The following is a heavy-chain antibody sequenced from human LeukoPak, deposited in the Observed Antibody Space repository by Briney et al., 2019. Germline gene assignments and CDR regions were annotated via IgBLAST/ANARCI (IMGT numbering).Heavy chain of an antibody. CDR2: INSDGSST. D-gene: IGHD3-22*01. CDR3: ARDDPHYYDSSGIDY. CDR1: GFTFSSYW. Sequence: GGSLRLSCAASGFTFSSYWMHWVRQSPGKGLVWVSRINSDGSSTSYADSVKGRFTISRDNAKNTLYLQMNSLRAEDTAVYYCARDDPHYYDSSGIDYWGQGTLVTVSS. V-gene: IGHV3-74*01. J-gene: IGHJ4*02.